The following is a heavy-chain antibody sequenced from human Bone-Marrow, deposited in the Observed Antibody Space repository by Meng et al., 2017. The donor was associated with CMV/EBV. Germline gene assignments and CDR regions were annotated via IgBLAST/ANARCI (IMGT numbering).Heavy chain of an antibody. D-gene: IGHD2-2*02. CDR1: FTSYY. CDR3: ARDSRYCSSTSCYTGIDY. V-gene: IGHV1-46*01. Sequence: FTSYYMHWVRQAPGQGLEWMGIINPSGGSTSYAQKFQGRVTMTRDTSTSTVYMELSSLRSEDTAVYYCARDSRYCSSTSCYTGIDYWGQGTLVTVSS. CDR2: INPSGGST. J-gene: IGHJ4*02.